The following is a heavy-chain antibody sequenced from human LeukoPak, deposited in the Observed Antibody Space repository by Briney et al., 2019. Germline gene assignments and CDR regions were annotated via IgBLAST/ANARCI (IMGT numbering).Heavy chain of an antibody. V-gene: IGHV3-7*01. Sequence: PGGSLRLSGAASGFTFSSYWMSWVRQAPGKGLEWVANIKQDGSEKYYVDSVKGRFTISRDNAKNSLYLQMNSLRAEDTAVYYCARDPPNYYDSSGYPDYWGQGTLVTVSS. D-gene: IGHD3-22*01. J-gene: IGHJ4*02. CDR1: GFTFSSYW. CDR2: IKQDGSEK. CDR3: ARDPPNYYDSSGYPDY.